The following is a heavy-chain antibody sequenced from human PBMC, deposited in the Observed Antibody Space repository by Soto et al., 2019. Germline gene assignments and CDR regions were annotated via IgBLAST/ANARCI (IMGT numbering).Heavy chain of an antibody. CDR3: ARRPLVRGIIPYYFDS. CDR1: GGSINNSSFY. V-gene: IGHV4-39*01. D-gene: IGHD3-10*01. CDR2: IYYSGSA. Sequence: PSETLSLTCTVSGGSINNSSFYWGWVRQPPGKRLEWIGCIYYSGSAYYNPSLKSRLTISVDTSKNQFSLNLSSVTAADTAVYFCARRPLVRGIIPYYFDSWGQGTLVTVSS. J-gene: IGHJ4*02.